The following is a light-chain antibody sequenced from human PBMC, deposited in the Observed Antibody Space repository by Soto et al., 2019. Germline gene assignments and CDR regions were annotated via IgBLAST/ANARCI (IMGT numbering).Light chain of an antibody. Sequence: DIQMTQSPSTLSASVGDRVTITCRASQSISSLLAWYQQKPGKAPKLLIYDASSLESGVPSRFSGSGSGTEFTLTISSLQPDDFATYYCQQYNSYSYTFGQGTKVDIK. CDR2: DAS. J-gene: IGKJ2*01. CDR3: QQYNSYSYT. V-gene: IGKV1-5*01. CDR1: QSISSL.